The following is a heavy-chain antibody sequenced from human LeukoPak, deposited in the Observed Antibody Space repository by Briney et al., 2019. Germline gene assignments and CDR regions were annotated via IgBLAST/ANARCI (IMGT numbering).Heavy chain of an antibody. V-gene: IGHV3-33*08. Sequence: GGSLRLSCAASGFTFSPYWMHWVRQAPGKGLEWVAVIWYDGSNKYYADSVKGRFTISRDNAKNTLYLQMNSLRAEDTAVYYCARDRRYYDSSGYCTLFDYWGQGTLVTVSS. CDR2: IWYDGSNK. CDR3: ARDRRYYDSSGYCTLFDY. J-gene: IGHJ4*02. D-gene: IGHD3-22*01. CDR1: GFTFSPYW.